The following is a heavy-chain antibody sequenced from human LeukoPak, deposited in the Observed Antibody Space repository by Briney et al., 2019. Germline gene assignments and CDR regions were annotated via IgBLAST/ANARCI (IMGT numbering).Heavy chain of an antibody. CDR1: GFTFKTYG. CDR3: AKDLEQWPAVPEY. Sequence: GGSLRLSCAASGFTFKTYGMHWVPHAPGKGLDWVAFIEKDGSNKYYADSVKGRFTVSRDNSKNGLYLQMNSLRPEETALYYCAKDLEQWPAVPEYWGQGTLVIVSS. D-gene: IGHD6-19*01. J-gene: IGHJ4*02. CDR2: IEKDGSNK. V-gene: IGHV3-30*02.